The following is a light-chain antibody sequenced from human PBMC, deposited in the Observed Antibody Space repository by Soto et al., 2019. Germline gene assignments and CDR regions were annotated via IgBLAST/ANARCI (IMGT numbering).Light chain of an antibody. V-gene: IGKV3-20*01. CDR3: QQYARSPRT. CDR1: QSVTSNF. CDR2: GAS. Sequence: EIVLTQSPGTLSLSPGERATVSCRASQSVTSNFLAWYQQKPGQAPRLLIYGASSRATGIPDRFSGSGSGTDFTLTISRLEPEDFAVYYCQQYARSPRTFGQGTNVE. J-gene: IGKJ1*01.